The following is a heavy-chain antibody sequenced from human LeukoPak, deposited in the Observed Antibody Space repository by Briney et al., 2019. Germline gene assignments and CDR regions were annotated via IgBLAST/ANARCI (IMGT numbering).Heavy chain of an antibody. D-gene: IGHD5-18*01. Sequence: SETLSLTCTVSGGSVSSGSYYWIWIRQPPGKGLEWIGYIYYSGSTNYNPSLKSRVTISVDTSKNQFSLNLSSVTAADTAVYYCARGYSLDYWGQGTLVTVSS. J-gene: IGHJ4*02. CDR2: IYYSGST. CDR3: ARGYSLDY. CDR1: GGSVSSGSYY. V-gene: IGHV4-61*01.